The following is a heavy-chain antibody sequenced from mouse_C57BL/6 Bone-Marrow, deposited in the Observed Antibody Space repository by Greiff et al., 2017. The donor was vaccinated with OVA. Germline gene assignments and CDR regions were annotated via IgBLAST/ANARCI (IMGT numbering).Heavy chain of an antibody. V-gene: IGHV5-6*01. CDR1: GFTFSSYG. CDR3: ARPGNAD. J-gene: IGHJ3*01. Sequence: EVKLVESGGDLVKPGGSLKLSCAASGFTFSSYGMSWVRQTPDKRLEWVATISSGGSYTYYPDSVKGRFTISRDNAKNTLDRQMSSLKAEDTAMYDCARPGNADWGQGTLVTVSA. D-gene: IGHD4-1*01. CDR2: ISSGGSYT.